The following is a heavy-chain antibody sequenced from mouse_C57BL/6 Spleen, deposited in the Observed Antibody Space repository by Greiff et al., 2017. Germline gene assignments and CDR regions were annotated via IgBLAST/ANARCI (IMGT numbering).Heavy chain of an antibody. J-gene: IGHJ2*01. CDR1: GYSITSGYY. CDR2: ISYDGSN. V-gene: IGHV3-6*01. CDR3: ARVDDYDGEHYFDY. Sequence: EVKLVESGPGLVKPSQSLSLTCSVTGYSITSGYYWNWIRQFPGNKLEWMGYISYDGSNNYNPSLKNRISITRDTSKNQFFLKLNSVTTEDTATYYCARVDDYDGEHYFDYWGQGTTLTVSS. D-gene: IGHD2-4*01.